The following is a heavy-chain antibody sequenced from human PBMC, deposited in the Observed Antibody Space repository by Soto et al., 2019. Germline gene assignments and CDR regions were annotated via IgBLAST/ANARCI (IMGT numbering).Heavy chain of an antibody. CDR3: ARGRRWFGMSGSKPNVGLDWFDP. CDR1: GFTFSSYD. J-gene: IGHJ5*02. CDR2: IGTAGDT. Sequence: PGGSLRLSCAASGFTFSSYDMHWVRQATGKGLEWVSAIGTAGDTYYPGSVKGRFTISRENAKNSLYLQMNSLRAGDTAVYYCARGRRWFGMSGSKPNVGLDWFDPWGQGT. V-gene: IGHV3-13*04. D-gene: IGHD1-26*01.